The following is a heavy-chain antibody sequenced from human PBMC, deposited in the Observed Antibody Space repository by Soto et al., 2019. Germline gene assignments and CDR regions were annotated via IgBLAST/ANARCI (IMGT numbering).Heavy chain of an antibody. Sequence: QLHLVLSGAEVKKAGSSVKVSCKASRGTVSSYAITWVRQAPGKGLEWMGVFIPIFVSAHYAPKFQGRITITADESTSTAYMELSGLTSEDTAIYYCARDVSSDTTGFRGYDLWGQGTQVTVSS. CDR1: RGTVSSYA. D-gene: IGHD3-10*01. CDR2: FIPIFVSA. V-gene: IGHV1-69*01. CDR3: ARDVSSDTTGFRGYDL. J-gene: IGHJ4*02.